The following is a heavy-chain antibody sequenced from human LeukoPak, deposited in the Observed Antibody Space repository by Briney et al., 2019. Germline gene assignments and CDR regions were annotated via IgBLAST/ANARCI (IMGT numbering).Heavy chain of an antibody. J-gene: IGHJ4*02. CDR2: INPNSGGT. CDR3: ARGGEDTAMGGADY. V-gene: IGHV1-2*02. D-gene: IGHD5-18*01. CDR1: GYTCTGYY. Sequence: GASVKVSCKVSGYTCTGYYMPWVRQAPGQGLEWMGWINPNSGGTNYAQKFQGRVTMTRDTSISTAYMELSRLRSDDTAVYYCARGGEDTAMGGADYWGQGTLVTVSS.